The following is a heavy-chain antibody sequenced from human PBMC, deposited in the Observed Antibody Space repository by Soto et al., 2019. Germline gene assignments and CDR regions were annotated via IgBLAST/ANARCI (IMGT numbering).Heavy chain of an antibody. CDR3: ARDTHAFGGFEDY. CDR1: GYTFISFG. V-gene: IGHV1-18*01. J-gene: IGHJ4*02. Sequence: QVQLVQSGAEVKKPGASVKVSCKASGYTFISFGISWVRQAPGQGLEWMGWISAYTGNTNYEQNLQGRVTMTTDAXTSTAHMELRSLRSDDTAVYYCARDTHAFGGFEDYWGQGTLVTVSS. D-gene: IGHD2-15*01. CDR2: ISAYTGNT.